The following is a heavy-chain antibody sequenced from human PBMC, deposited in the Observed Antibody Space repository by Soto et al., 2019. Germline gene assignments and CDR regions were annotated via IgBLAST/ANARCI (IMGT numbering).Heavy chain of an antibody. J-gene: IGHJ4*02. CDR2: ISGSGGST. V-gene: IGHV3-23*01. Sequence: GGSLRLSCAASGFTFSSYAMSWVRQAPGKGLEWVSAISGSGGSTYYADSVKDRFTISRDNSKNTLYLQMNSLRAEDTAVYYCAKDLRYCTNGVCYSFDYWGQGTLVTVSS. CDR1: GFTFSSYA. CDR3: AKDLRYCTNGVCYSFDY. D-gene: IGHD2-8*01.